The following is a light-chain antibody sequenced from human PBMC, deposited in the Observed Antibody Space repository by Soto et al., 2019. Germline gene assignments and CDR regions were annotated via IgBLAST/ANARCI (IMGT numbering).Light chain of an antibody. CDR2: DAS. CDR3: QQFGNSPT. V-gene: IGKV3D-20*01. J-gene: IGKJ4*01. Sequence: EIVLPQSPATLSLSPGERVTLSCGASQSLTNNFLAWYQQRPGLAPRLLIFDASTRASGVPDRFSGSGSGTDFTLTISRLEPEDFAVYYCQQFGNSPTFGGGTKVEFK. CDR1: QSLTNNF.